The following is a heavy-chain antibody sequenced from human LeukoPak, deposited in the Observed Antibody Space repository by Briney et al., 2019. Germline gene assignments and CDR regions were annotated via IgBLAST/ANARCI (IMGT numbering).Heavy chain of an antibody. D-gene: IGHD3-22*01. CDR2: ISYDGSNK. V-gene: IGHV3-30*18. Sequence: GGSLRLSCAASGFTVSSNYMSWVRQAPGKGLEWVAVISYDGSNKYYADSVKGRFTISRDNSKNTLYLQMNSLRAEDTAVYYCAKGASYAMIAPYLDYWGQGTLVTVSS. J-gene: IGHJ4*02. CDR1: GFTVSSNY. CDR3: AKGASYAMIAPYLDY.